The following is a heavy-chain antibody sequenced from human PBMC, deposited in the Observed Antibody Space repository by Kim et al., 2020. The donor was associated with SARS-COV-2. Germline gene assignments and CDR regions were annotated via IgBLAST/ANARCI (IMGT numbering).Heavy chain of an antibody. CDR1: GFTFDDYT. CDR2: ISWDGGST. Sequence: GGSLRLSCAASGFTFDDYTMHWVRQAPGKGLEWVSLISWDGGSTYYADSVKGRFTISRDNSKNSLYLQMNSLRTEDTALYYCAKDNQQQLSMDVWGQGTTVTVSS. J-gene: IGHJ6*02. CDR3: AKDNQQQLSMDV. D-gene: IGHD6-13*01. V-gene: IGHV3-43*01.